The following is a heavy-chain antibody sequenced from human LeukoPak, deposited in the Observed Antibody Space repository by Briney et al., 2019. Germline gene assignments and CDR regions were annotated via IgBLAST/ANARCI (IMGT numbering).Heavy chain of an antibody. Sequence: GGSLRLSCVAFGFTFSDYWMSWVRQAPGKGRECVASRRYDGNEKYYMESVQGRFTSSRDHAKNSLYLQIDSLRAEATALYFCARDRRRGAAGYGLDVWGQGTTVTVSS. D-gene: IGHD5-12*01. CDR1: GFTFSDYW. CDR3: ARDRRRGAAGYGLDV. J-gene: IGHJ6*02. V-gene: IGHV3-7*01. CDR2: RRYDGNEK.